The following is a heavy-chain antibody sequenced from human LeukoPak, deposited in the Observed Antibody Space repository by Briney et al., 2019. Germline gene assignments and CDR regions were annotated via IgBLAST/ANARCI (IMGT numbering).Heavy chain of an antibody. CDR1: GFTSSTSW. Sequence: GGSLRLSCAASGFTSSTSWMSWVRRVPGRGLEWVANIHPDGSEEYYVDSVKGRFTVSRDNAKNSLFLQMNSLRAEDTAVYYCARDDGFRGVDYWGQGTLVNVSS. CDR3: ARDDGFRGVDY. J-gene: IGHJ4*02. V-gene: IGHV3-7*01. D-gene: IGHD3-10*01. CDR2: IHPDGSEE.